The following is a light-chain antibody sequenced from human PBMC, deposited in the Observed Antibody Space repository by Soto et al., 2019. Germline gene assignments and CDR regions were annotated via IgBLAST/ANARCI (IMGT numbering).Light chain of an antibody. Sequence: QSALTQPASVSGSPGQSITISCTGTSSDVGSYNLVSWYQQHPDKAPKLMIYEVSKRPSGVSNRFSGSKSGNTASLTISGLQAEDEADYYCCSYAGSPYVFGTGTKLTVL. J-gene: IGLJ1*01. V-gene: IGLV2-23*02. CDR1: SSDVGSYNL. CDR2: EVS. CDR3: CSYAGSPYV.